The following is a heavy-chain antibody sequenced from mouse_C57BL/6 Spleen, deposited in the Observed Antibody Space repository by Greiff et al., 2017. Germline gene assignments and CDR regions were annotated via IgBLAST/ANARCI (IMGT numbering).Heavy chain of an antibody. CDR1: GFTFSDAW. V-gene: IGHV6-6*01. CDR2: IRNKANNHAT. CDR3: TRIYYGNPNWYFDV. J-gene: IGHJ1*03. Sequence: EVQLVESGGGLVQPGGSMKLSCAASGFTFSDAWMDWVRQSPEKGLEWVAEIRNKANNHATYYAESVKGRFTISRDDSKSSVYLQMNSLRAEDTGIYYCTRIYYGNPNWYFDVWGTGTTVTVSS. D-gene: IGHD2-1*01.